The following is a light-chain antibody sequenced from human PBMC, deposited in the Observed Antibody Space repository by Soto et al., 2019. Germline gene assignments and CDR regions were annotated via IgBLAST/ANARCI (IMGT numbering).Light chain of an antibody. CDR1: QSVSSSY. V-gene: IGKV3-20*01. J-gene: IGKJ1*01. Sequence: EIVLTQSPGTLSLSPGERATVSCRASQSVSSSYLAWYQQKPGQAPRLIIYGASSRATGIPARFSGSGSGTDFTLTISSLQSEDVAVYYCQQYDNWPWTFGQGTKVDIK. CDR2: GAS. CDR3: QQYDNWPWT.